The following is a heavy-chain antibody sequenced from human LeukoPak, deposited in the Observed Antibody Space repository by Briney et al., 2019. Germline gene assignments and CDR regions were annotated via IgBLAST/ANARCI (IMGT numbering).Heavy chain of an antibody. CDR2: IYSSGTT. Sequence: SETLSLTCTVSGDSVSDYYWNWIRQPAGKGLEWIGRIYSSGTTNYNPSLKSRVSMSVGTSKTRFSLNLNSVTAADTAVYYCARASYDTRGYYYFDYWGQGTLVTVSS. D-gene: IGHD3-22*01. V-gene: IGHV4-4*07. CDR3: ARASYDTRGYYYFDY. CDR1: GDSVSDYY. J-gene: IGHJ4*02.